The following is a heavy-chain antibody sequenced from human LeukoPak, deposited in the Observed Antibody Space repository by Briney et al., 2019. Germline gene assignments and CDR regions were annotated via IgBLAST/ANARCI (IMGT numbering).Heavy chain of an antibody. CDR1: GFSVSTNY. CDR3: TKGLVGDLAFQY. D-gene: IGHD3-16*01. Sequence: GGSLRLSCAASGFSVSTNYMNWVRQAPGRGLEWVSVIYADGGRYYADSVRGRFTISRDNSDNTLSLQMNRLRVEDTAVYYCTKGLVGDLAFQYWGQGPLVTVSS. V-gene: IGHV3-53*01. J-gene: IGHJ4*02. CDR2: IYADGGR.